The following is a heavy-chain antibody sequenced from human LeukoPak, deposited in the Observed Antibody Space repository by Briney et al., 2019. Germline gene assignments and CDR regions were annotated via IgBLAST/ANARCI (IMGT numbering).Heavy chain of an antibody. Sequence: GGSLRLSCAASGFTFSSYSMNWVRQAPGEGLEWVSYISSSSSTIYYADSVKGRFTISRDNAKNSLYLQMNSLRDEDTAVYYCARDLKAGIAAAGTVLVEYFQHWGQGTLVTVSS. CDR2: ISSSSSTI. J-gene: IGHJ1*01. CDR1: GFTFSSYS. D-gene: IGHD6-13*01. CDR3: ARDLKAGIAAAGTVLVEYFQH. V-gene: IGHV3-48*02.